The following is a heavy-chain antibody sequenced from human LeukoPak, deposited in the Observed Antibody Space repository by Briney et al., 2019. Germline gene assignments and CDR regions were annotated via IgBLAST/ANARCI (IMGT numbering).Heavy chain of an antibody. V-gene: IGHV1-2*02. Sequence: ASVKVSCKASGYIFTGYYMNWVRPAPGQGLEWMGWINPNSGGTNYAQTFQGRVTMTRDTSISTAYMELSRLRSDDTAVYYCARDGPRVSSGYYYGMDVRGKGATVTVSS. CDR3: ARDGPRVSSGYYYGMDV. CDR2: INPNSGGT. CDR1: GYIFTGYY. J-gene: IGHJ6*04. D-gene: IGHD3-22*01.